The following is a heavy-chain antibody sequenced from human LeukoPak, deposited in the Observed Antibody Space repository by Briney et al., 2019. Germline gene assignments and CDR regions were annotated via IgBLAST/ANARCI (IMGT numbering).Heavy chain of an antibody. D-gene: IGHD2-15*01. CDR3: ARAPRGYCSGGSCFDH. Sequence: GGSLRLSCAASGFTFSSYWMHWVRQAPGKGLVWVSRINSDGSSTSYADSVKGRFTISRDNAKNTLYLQMNSLRAEDTAVYYCARAPRGYCSGGSCFDHWGQGTLVTVSS. J-gene: IGHJ4*02. CDR2: INSDGSST. CDR1: GFTFSSYW. V-gene: IGHV3-74*01.